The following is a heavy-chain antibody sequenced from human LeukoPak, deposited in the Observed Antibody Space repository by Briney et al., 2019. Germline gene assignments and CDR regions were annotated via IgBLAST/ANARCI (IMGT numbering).Heavy chain of an antibody. V-gene: IGHV4-59*08. CDR1: GGSISSYY. J-gene: IGHJ3*02. CDR2: IYYSGST. CDR3: ARRGAVLAGRAFDI. Sequence: PSETLSLTCTVSGGSISSYYWSWIRQPPGKGLEWIGYIYYSGSTNYNPSLKSRVTISVDTSKNQFSLKLSSVTAADTAVYYCARRGAVLAGRAFDIWGQGTMVTVSS. D-gene: IGHD3-10*01.